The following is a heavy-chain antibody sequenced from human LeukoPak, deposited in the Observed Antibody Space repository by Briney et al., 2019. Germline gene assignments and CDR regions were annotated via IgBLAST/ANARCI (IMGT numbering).Heavy chain of an antibody. D-gene: IGHD6-19*01. V-gene: IGHV4-61*02. J-gene: IGHJ4*02. CDR3: ARGDSSGWYHFDY. CDR2: IYTSGST. CDR1: GGSISSGSYY. Sequence: PSETLSLTCTVSGGSISSGSYYWSWIRLPAGKGLEWIGRIYTSGSTNYNPSLKSRVTISVDTSKNQFSLKLSSVTAADTAVYYCARGDSSGWYHFDYWGQGTLVTVSS.